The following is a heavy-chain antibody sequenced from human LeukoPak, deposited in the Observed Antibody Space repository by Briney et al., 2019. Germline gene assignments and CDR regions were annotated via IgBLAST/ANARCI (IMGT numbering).Heavy chain of an antibody. CDR3: ARVLSSGWYSTRPQNWFDP. J-gene: IGHJ5*02. D-gene: IGHD6-19*01. Sequence: ASVKVSCKASGYTFTGYYIHWVRQAPGQGLEWMGWINANSGATNFAEKFQGRVTMTRNTSISTAYMELSSLRSEDTAVYYCARVLSSGWYSTRPQNWFDPWGQGTLVTVSS. V-gene: IGHV1-2*02. CDR1: GYTFTGYY. CDR2: INANSGAT.